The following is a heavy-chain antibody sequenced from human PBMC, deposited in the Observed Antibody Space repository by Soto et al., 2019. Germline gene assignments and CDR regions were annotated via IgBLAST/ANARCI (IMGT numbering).Heavy chain of an antibody. Sequence: SETLSLTCTVSGGSISSSTYYWGWIRQPPGKGLEWIGNIYYSGSTYYNPSLKSRVTISVDTSKNQFSLKLSSVTAADTTVYYCATFTSGTYADYWGQGTLVTVSS. V-gene: IGHV4-39*01. CDR3: ATFTSGTYADY. D-gene: IGHD3-10*01. J-gene: IGHJ4*01. CDR1: GGSISSSTYY. CDR2: IYYSGST.